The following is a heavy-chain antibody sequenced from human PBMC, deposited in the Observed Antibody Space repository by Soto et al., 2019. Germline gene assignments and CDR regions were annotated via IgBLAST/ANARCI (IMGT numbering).Heavy chain of an antibody. D-gene: IGHD6-25*01. CDR3: ASRKRAAWDY. Sequence: QVQLQESGPGLVKPSETLSLTCTVSGGSISDYYWSWIRQPPGKGLEWIGYIYFTGSTNYNPSLKNRVSISLDTSKNQFSLKLSSVTAADTAVYYCASRKRAAWDYLGQGTLVTVAS. CDR2: IYFTGST. J-gene: IGHJ4*02. V-gene: IGHV4-59*01. CDR1: GGSISDYY.